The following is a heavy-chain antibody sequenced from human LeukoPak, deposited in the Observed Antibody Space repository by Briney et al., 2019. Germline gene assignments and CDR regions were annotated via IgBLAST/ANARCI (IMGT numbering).Heavy chain of an antibody. CDR2: IKQDGSEK. J-gene: IGHJ4*02. Sequence: GGSLRLSCVASGFTFSSYWMSWVRQAPGKGLEWVANIKQDGSEKDYVDSMKGRFTISRDNAKNSLYLQMNSLRAEDTAVYYCARIGYSSSCFDYWGQGTLVTVPS. V-gene: IGHV3-7*01. CDR1: GFTFSSYW. D-gene: IGHD6-13*01. CDR3: ARIGYSSSCFDY.